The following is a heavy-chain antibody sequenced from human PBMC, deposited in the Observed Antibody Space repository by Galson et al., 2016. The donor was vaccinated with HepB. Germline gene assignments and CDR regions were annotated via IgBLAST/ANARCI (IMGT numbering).Heavy chain of an antibody. V-gene: IGHV4-59*01. D-gene: IGHD1-1*01. J-gene: IGHJ4*02. CDR1: NYY. CDR3: ARWNEGCDY. CDR2: IYYNGFT. Sequence: NYYWNWIRQPPGKGLEWIGYIYYNGFTNYNPSLESRVTISVDTSKNQLSLRLSSVTAADTAVYYCARWNEGCDYWGQGTLVSVSS.